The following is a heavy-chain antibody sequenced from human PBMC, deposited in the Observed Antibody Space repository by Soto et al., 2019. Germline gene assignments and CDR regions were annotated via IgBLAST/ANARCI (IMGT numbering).Heavy chain of an antibody. CDR3: ARLDYDFWSGYSGTQYYFDY. D-gene: IGHD3-3*01. CDR1: GSYISSYY. V-gene: IGHV4-59*08. CDR2: IYYSGST. Sequence: SETLSLTCTVSGSYISSYYWSWIRQPPGKGLEWIGYIYYSGSTNYNPSLKSRVTISVDTSKNQFSLKLSSVTAADTAVYYCARLDYDFWSGYSGTQYYFDYWGQGTLVTVSS. J-gene: IGHJ4*02.